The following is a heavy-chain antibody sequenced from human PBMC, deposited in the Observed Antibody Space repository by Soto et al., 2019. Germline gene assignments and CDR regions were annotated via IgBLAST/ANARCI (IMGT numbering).Heavy chain of an antibody. CDR2: IYYSGST. CDR3: MLGSGWKDFDY. CDR1: GGSITSSSYY. D-gene: IGHD3-22*01. Sequence: SETLSLTCTVSGGSITSSSYYWGWIRQPPGKGLEWIGSIYYSGSTYYNPSLKSRVTISVDASKNQFSLKLSSVTAADTAVYYCMLGSGWKDFDYWGQGTLVTVSS. V-gene: IGHV4-39*01. J-gene: IGHJ4*02.